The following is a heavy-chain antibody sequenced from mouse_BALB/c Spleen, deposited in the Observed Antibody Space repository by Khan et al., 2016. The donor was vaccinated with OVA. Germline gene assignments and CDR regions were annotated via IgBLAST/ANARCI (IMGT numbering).Heavy chain of an antibody. CDR2: IDPANGNT. CDR3: ASLYGNYAWFAY. D-gene: IGHD2-10*02. Sequence: VQLQQSGAELVKPGASVKLSCTASGFNIKDTYMHWVKQRPEQGLEWIGRIDPANGNTKYDPKFQGKAPITADTSSHTAYLQLSSLTSEDTAVYYCASLYGNYAWFAYWGQGTLVTVSA. CDR1: GFNIKDTY. V-gene: IGHV14-3*02. J-gene: IGHJ3*01.